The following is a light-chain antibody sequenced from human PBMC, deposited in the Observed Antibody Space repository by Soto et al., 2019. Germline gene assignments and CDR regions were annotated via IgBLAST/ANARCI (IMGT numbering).Light chain of an antibody. CDR1: SSDFGNYNL. J-gene: IGLJ1*01. Sequence: QSVLTQPASVSGSPGQSITISCTGTSSDFGNYNLVSWYQQHPGKVPKLILFEVNKRPSRVSGRFSGSKSGNTASLTISGLQAEDEADYYCCSFTSSNTHVFGTGTKLTVL. CDR3: CSFTSSNTHV. CDR2: EVN. V-gene: IGLV2-23*02.